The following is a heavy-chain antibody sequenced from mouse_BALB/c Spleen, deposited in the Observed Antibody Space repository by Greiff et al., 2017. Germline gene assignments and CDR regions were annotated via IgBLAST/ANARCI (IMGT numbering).Heavy chain of an antibody. J-gene: IGHJ2*01. CDR1: GFAFSSYD. CDR3: ARLGYGNPYYFDY. CDR2: ISSGGGST. V-gene: IGHV5-12-1*01. D-gene: IGHD2-1*01. Sequence: EVKLVESGGGLVKPGGSLKLSCAASGFAFSSYDMSWVRQTPEKRLEWVAYISSGGGSTYYPDTVKGRFTISRDNAKNTLYLQMSSLKSEDTAMYYCARLGYGNPYYFDYWGQGTTLTVSS.